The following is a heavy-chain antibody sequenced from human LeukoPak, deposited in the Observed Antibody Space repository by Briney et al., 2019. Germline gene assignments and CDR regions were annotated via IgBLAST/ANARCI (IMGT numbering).Heavy chain of an antibody. Sequence: PGGSLRLSCVASGVTLSNYAMSWARQAPGKGLEWVSTISGTGSSTYYADSAKGRFTISRDNSKDTLFLQLNSLTAADTAMYFCAKASVAIPQYCNSWGQGTLVTVSS. J-gene: IGHJ5*02. CDR1: GVTLSNYA. CDR3: AKASVAIPQYCNS. V-gene: IGHV3-23*01. D-gene: IGHD2-2*02. CDR2: ISGTGSST.